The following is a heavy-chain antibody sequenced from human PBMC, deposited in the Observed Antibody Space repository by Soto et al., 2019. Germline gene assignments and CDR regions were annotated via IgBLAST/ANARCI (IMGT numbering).Heavy chain of an antibody. CDR3: ARDYAASGFPFDY. D-gene: IGHD3-10*01. CDR1: GGTFSSYT. V-gene: IGHV1-69*08. CDR2: IIPILGIA. J-gene: IGHJ4*02. Sequence: QVQLVQSGAEVKKPGSSVKVSCKASGGTFSSYTISWVRQAPGQGLEWMGRIIPILGIANYAQKFQGRVTITADKYTSTAYMELSSVRSEDTAVYYCARDYAASGFPFDYWGQGTLVTVSS.